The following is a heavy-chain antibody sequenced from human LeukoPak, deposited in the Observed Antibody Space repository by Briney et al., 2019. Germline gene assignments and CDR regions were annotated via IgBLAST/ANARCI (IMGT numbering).Heavy chain of an antibody. Sequence: SETLSLTCTVSRGSISSSSYYWGWIRQPPGKGLGWIGSIYYSGSTYYNPSLKSRVTISVDTSKNQFSLKLSSVTAADTAVYYCARLGSGYLLDYWGQGTLVTVSS. V-gene: IGHV4-39*01. CDR2: IYYSGST. CDR1: RGSISSSSYY. J-gene: IGHJ4*02. CDR3: ARLGSGYLLDY. D-gene: IGHD5-12*01.